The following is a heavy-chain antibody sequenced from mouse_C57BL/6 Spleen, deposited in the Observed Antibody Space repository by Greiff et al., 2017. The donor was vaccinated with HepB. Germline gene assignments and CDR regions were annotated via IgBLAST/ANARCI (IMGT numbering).Heavy chain of an antibody. CDR3: ARHDDYYYGSSYAMDY. CDR1: GFSLTSYG. J-gene: IGHJ4*01. Sequence: QVQLQQSGPGLVAPSQSLSITCTVSGFSLTSYGVHWVRQPPGKGLEWLVVIWSDGSTTYNSALKSRLSISKDNSKSQVFLKMNSLQTDDTAMYYCARHDDYYYGSSYAMDYWGQGTSVTVSS. V-gene: IGHV2-6-1*01. CDR2: IWSDGST. D-gene: IGHD1-1*01.